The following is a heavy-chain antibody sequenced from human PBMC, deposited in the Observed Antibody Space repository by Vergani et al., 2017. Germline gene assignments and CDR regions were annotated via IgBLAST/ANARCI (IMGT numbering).Heavy chain of an antibody. D-gene: IGHD3-22*01. Sequence: QVQLVQSGAEVKKPGASVKVSCKASGYTFTSYAMHWVRQAPGQRLEWMGWINAGNGNTKYSQKFQGRVTITRDTSASTAYMELSSLRSEDTAVYYCARDEEGGSSGYYYNYWGQGTLVTVSS. J-gene: IGHJ4*02. CDR2: INAGNGNT. CDR3: ARDEEGGSSGYYYNY. V-gene: IGHV1-3*01. CDR1: GYTFTSYA.